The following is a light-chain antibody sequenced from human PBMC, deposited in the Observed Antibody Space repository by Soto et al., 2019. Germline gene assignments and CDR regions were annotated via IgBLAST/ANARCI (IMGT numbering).Light chain of an antibody. Sequence: QSALTQPASVSGSPGQSITISCTGTSSDVGGYNHVSWYQQHPGKAPKLMIYEVNYRPSGVSNRFSGSKSGNTASLTISGLQAEDEADYYCSSYTSSSTGVLGTGTKVTVL. J-gene: IGLJ1*01. V-gene: IGLV2-14*01. CDR3: SSYTSSSTGV. CDR2: EVN. CDR1: SSDVGGYNH.